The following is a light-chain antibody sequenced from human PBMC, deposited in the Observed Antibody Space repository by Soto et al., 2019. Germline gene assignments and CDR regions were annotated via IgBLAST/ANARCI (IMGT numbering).Light chain of an antibody. CDR3: QQRSNGLT. Sequence: EIVLTQSPATLSLSPGERATLSCRASQSVSSYLAWYQQKSGQAPRLLIYDASNRATGIPARFSGSGSGTDFTLTISSLEPEDFAVYYSQQRSNGLTFGGGTKVEIK. V-gene: IGKV3-11*01. CDR1: QSVSSY. J-gene: IGKJ4*01. CDR2: DAS.